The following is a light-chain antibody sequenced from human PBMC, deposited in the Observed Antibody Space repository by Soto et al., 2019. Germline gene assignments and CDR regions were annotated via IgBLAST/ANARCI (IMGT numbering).Light chain of an antibody. J-gene: IGKJ1*01. CDR3: QQYDTSPRT. CDR2: GAS. Sequence: EIVLTQSPDTLSLSPGERATRSCRASQSVSTNRLAWYQQKPGQAPRLLIYGASTRATGIPDRFSGSGSGTDFTLTISRLEPADFAAYYCQQYDTSPRTFGQGTKVEI. CDR1: QSVSTNR. V-gene: IGKV3-20*01.